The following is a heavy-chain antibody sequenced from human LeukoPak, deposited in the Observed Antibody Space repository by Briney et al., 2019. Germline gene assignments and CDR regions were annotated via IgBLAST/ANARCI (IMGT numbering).Heavy chain of an antibody. CDR3: ARDLYCGGDCYFFDY. CDR2: ISGSGGST. J-gene: IGHJ4*02. V-gene: IGHV3-23*01. CDR1: GFTFSSYG. Sequence: GGSLRLSCAASGFTFSSYGMSWVRQAPGKGLEWVSVISGSGGSTYYADSVKGRFTISRDNAKNTLYLQMNSLRAEDTAVYYCARDLYCGGDCYFFDYWGQGTLVTVSS. D-gene: IGHD2-21*02.